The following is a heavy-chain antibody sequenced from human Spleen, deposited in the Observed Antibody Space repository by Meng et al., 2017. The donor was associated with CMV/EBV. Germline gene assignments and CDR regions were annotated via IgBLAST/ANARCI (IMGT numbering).Heavy chain of an antibody. CDR2: IYSGGST. CDR3: ARIDYFDTRVKDY. CDR1: GFTVSSNY. Sequence: GESLKISYAASGFTVSSNYMSWVRQAPGKGLEWVSVIYSGGSTYYADSVKGRFTISRDNSKNTLFLQMNSLTAEDTAVYYCARIDYFDTRVKDYWGQGTLVTVSS. D-gene: IGHD3-22*01. J-gene: IGHJ4*02. V-gene: IGHV3-66*02.